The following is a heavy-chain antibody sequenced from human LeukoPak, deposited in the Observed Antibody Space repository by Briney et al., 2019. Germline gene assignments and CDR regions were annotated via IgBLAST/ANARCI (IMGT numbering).Heavy chain of an antibody. V-gene: IGHV3-23*01. Sequence: SCKASGGTFSSYAMSWVRQAPGKGLEWVSAISGSGGSTYYADSVKGRFTISRDNSKNTLYLQMNSLRAEDTAVYYCAKEVSWLGILDYFDYWGQGTLVTVSS. CDR3: AKEVSWLGILDYFDY. D-gene: IGHD6-19*01. CDR2: ISGSGGST. CDR1: GGTFSSYA. J-gene: IGHJ4*02.